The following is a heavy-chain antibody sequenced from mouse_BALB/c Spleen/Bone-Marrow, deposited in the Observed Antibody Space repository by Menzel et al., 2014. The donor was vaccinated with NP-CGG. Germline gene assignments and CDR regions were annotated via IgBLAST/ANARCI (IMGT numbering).Heavy chain of an antibody. CDR2: ISSGSSPI. D-gene: IGHD4-1*01. CDR3: TRGGNWEDFDY. V-gene: IGHV5-17*02. Sequence: EVKLVESGGGLVQPGGSRKLFCAASGFTFSSFGMHWVRQAPEKGLEWVAYISSGSSPIFYADTVKGRFTISRDNPKNTLFLQMTSLRSEDTAMYYCTRGGNWEDFDYWGQGTTLTVSS. J-gene: IGHJ2*01. CDR1: GFTFSSFG.